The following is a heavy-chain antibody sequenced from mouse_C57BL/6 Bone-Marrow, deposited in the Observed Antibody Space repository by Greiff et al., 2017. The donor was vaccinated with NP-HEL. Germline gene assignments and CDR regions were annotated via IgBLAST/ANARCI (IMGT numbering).Heavy chain of an antibody. CDR2: INPSTGGT. J-gene: IGHJ3*01. Sequence: VQLQQSGPELVKPGASVKISCKASGYSFTGYYMNWVKQSPEKSLEWIGEINPSTGGTTYNQKFKAKATLTVDKSSSTAYMQLKSLTSEDSAVYYCARGGGYYVWFAYWGQGTLVTVSA. V-gene: IGHV1-42*01. CDR1: GYSFTGYY. D-gene: IGHD2-3*01. CDR3: ARGGGYYVWFAY.